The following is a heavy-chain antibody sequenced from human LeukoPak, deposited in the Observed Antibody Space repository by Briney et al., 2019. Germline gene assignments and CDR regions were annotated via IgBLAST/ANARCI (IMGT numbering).Heavy chain of an antibody. Sequence: GGSLRLSCAASGFTFSSYAMSWIRQAPGKGLEWVSAISGSGGSTYYADSVKGRFTISRDNSKNTLYLQMNSLRAEDTAVYYCAKVFPPGGWKFTYKFGSWGRGPLVPVSS. CDR2: ISGSGGST. CDR3: AKVFPPGGWKFTYKFGS. V-gene: IGHV3-23*01. J-gene: IGHJ4*02. D-gene: IGHD1-1*01. CDR1: GFTFSSYA.